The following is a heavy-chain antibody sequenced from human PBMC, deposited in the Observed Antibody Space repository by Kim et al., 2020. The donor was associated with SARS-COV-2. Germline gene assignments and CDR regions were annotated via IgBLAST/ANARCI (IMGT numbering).Heavy chain of an antibody. CDR3: VKDLWSIAAALSDY. V-gene: IGHV3-64D*06. CDR2: ISSNGGST. D-gene: IGHD6-13*01. J-gene: IGHJ4*02. CDR1: GFTFSGYA. Sequence: GGSLRLSCSASGFTFSGYAMHWVRQAPGKGLEYVSAISSNGGSTYYADSVKGRFTISRDNSKNTLYLQMSSLRAEDTAVYYCVKDLWSIAAALSDYWGQGTLVTVSS.